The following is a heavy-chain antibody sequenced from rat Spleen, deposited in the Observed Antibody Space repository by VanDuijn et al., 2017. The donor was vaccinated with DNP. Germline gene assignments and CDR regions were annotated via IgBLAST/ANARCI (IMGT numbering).Heavy chain of an antibody. CDR2: INYSGST. V-gene: IGHV3-1*01. Sequence: EVQLQESGSGLVKPSQSLSLTCSVTGYSITSNYWGWIRKFPGNKMEYIGHINYSGSTGYNPSLKSRISITRDTSKNQFFLQLNSVTTEDTATYYCARGVSSYYGYNSYWYFDFWGPGTRVTVSS. CDR1: GYSITSNY. J-gene: IGHJ1*01. D-gene: IGHD1-9*01. CDR3: ARGVSSYYGYNSYWYFDF.